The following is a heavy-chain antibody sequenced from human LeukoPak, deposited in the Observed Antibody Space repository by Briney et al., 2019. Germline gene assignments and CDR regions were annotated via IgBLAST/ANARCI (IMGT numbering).Heavy chain of an antibody. J-gene: IGHJ6*04. CDR3: ARGGGGMDV. D-gene: IGHD3-16*01. CDR1: GFTFSSYW. Sequence: PGGSLRLSCAASGFTFSSYWMSWVRQAPGKGLEWVANINQDGSEKYYVDSVKGRFTISRDNAKNSLYLQTNTLRAEDTAVYHCARGGGGMDVWGKGNTVTVSS. V-gene: IGHV3-7*01. CDR2: INQDGSEK.